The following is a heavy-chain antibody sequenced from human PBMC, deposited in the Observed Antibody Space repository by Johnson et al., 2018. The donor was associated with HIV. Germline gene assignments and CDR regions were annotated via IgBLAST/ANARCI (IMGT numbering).Heavy chain of an antibody. V-gene: IGHV3-30*18. CDR1: GFTFSSYG. CDR3: AKTYSGSNRDAFDI. D-gene: IGHD1-26*01. Sequence: QMLLVESGGGVVQPGRSLRLSCAASGFTFSSYGMHWVRQAPGKGLAWVAVISYDGSNKYYADSVKGRFTISRDNSKNTLYRQMNSLRAEATAVYYCAKTYSGSNRDAFDIWGQGTMVTVSS. J-gene: IGHJ3*02. CDR2: ISYDGSNK.